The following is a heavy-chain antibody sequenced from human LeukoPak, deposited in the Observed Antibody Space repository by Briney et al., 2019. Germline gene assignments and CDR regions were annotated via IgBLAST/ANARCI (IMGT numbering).Heavy chain of an antibody. CDR1: GFTFSTYW. Sequence: GGSLRLSCAASGFTFSTYWMTWVRQAPGKGLEWVASISSDGSGKYYMDSVKGRFTISRDNAKNSLFLQMNSLRAEDTAVHYCGRVRPGDADYWGQGTLVTVSS. CDR2: ISSDGSGK. J-gene: IGHJ4*02. V-gene: IGHV3-7*01. D-gene: IGHD1-26*01. CDR3: GRVRPGDADY.